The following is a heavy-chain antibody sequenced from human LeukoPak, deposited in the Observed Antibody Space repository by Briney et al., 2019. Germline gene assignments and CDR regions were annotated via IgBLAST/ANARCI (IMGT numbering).Heavy chain of an antibody. CDR1: GFSFGSHP. CDR3: ARGVMAARLYYFDY. J-gene: IGHJ4*02. CDR2: ITGSGDYT. V-gene: IGHV3-23*01. Sequence: PGGSLRLSCAASGFSFGSHPMNWVRQAPGRGLEWVSGITGSGDYTYYIDSVKGRFTISRDNSKNMLFLQMNSLRAEDTAVYYCARGVMAARLYYFDYWGRGILVTVSS. D-gene: IGHD2-21*01.